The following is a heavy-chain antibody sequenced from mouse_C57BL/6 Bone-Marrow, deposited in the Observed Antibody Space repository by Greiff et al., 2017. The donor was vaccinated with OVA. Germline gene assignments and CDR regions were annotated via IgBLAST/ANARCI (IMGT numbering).Heavy chain of an antibody. CDR1: GYTFTSYW. CDR3: ARWLLGAMDY. Sequence: QVHLQQPGAELVRPGSSVKLSCKASGYTFTSYWMHWVKQRPIQGLEWIGNIDPSDSETHYNQKFKDKATLTVDKSSSTAYMQLSSLTSADSAVYYCARWLLGAMDYWGQGTSVTVSS. V-gene: IGHV1-52*01. J-gene: IGHJ4*01. D-gene: IGHD2-3*01. CDR2: IDPSDSET.